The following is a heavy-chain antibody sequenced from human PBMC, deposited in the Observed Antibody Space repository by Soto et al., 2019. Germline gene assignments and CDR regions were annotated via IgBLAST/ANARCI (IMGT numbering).Heavy chain of an antibody. Sequence: QVQLVESGGGVVQPGRSLRLSCAASGFTFSSYAMHWVRQAPRKGLEWVAVISYDGSNKYYADSVKGRFTISRDNSKNTLYLQMNSLRAEDTAVYYTSALTMVRGLVGDGMDVWGQGTTVTVSS. J-gene: IGHJ6*02. D-gene: IGHD3-10*01. CDR2: ISYDGSNK. V-gene: IGHV3-30-3*01. CDR1: GFTFSSYA. CDR3: SALTMVRGLVGDGMDV.